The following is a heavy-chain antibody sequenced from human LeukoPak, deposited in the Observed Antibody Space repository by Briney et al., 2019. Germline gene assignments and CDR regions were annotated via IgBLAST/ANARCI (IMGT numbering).Heavy chain of an antibody. Sequence: PGGSLRLSCAASGVTFSSHSMHWVRQAPGKGLVWVSGISNDGTSTTCADSVKGRFTISRDNAKNTLYLQMHSLRAEDTAVYSCARGWFGPDSCGQGTLVTVSS. CDR2: ISNDGTST. CDR3: ARGWFGPDS. CDR1: GVTFSSHS. V-gene: IGHV3-74*01. D-gene: IGHD3-10*01. J-gene: IGHJ5*01.